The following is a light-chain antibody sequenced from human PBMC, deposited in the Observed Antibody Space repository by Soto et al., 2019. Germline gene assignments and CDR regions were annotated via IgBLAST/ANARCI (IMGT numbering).Light chain of an antibody. CDR1: SSDVGTYKY. J-gene: IGLJ2*01. CDR3: SSYTISSTVL. CDR2: EVS. V-gene: IGLV2-14*01. Sequence: QSALTQPASVSGSPGQSITISCTGTSSDVGTYKYVSWYQQHPGKAPKVLIYEVSNRPSGVSSRFSGSKSGNTASLTISGLQAEDEAEYYCSSYTISSTVLFGGGTKVTVL.